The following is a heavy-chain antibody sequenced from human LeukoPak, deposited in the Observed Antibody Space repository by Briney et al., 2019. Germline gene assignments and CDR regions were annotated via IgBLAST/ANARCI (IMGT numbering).Heavy chain of an antibody. V-gene: IGHV3-23*01. CDR2: ISGSGGST. Sequence: GGSLRLSCAASGFTFSSYAMSWVRQAPGKGLEWVSAISGSGGSTYYADSVKGRFTISRDNSKNTLYLQMNSLRAEDTAEYYCARVAGDFWSGPSPYWYFDVWGRGTLVTVSS. CDR1: GFTFSSYA. CDR3: ARVAGDFWSGPSPYWYFDV. J-gene: IGHJ2*01. D-gene: IGHD3-3*01.